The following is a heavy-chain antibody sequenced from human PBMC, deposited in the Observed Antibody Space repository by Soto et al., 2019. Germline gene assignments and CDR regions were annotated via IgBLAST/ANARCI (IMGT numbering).Heavy chain of an antibody. J-gene: IGHJ6*02. CDR3: GRVGGAYYDYVWGSYRHYYYYGMDV. CDR1: GGSISSSSYY. V-gene: IGHV4-39*01. Sequence: SETLSLTCTVSGGSISSSSYYWGWIRQPPGKGLEWIGSIYYSGSTYYNPSLKSRVTISVDTSKNQFSLKLSSVTAADTAVYYCGRVGGAYYDYVWGSYRHYYYYGMDVWGQGTTVT. D-gene: IGHD3-16*02. CDR2: IYYSGST.